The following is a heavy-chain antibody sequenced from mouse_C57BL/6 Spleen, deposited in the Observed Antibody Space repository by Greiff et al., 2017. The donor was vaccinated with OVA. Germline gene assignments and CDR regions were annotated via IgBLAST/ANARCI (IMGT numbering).Heavy chain of an antibody. CDR3: ANYYCGSSYDYAMDY. CDR1: GYTFTSYW. Sequence: VQLQQPGAELVKPGASVKLSCKASGYTFTSYWMHWVKQRPGQGLEWIGMIHPNSGSTNYNEKFKSKATLTVDKSSSTAYMQHSSLTSEDSAVYYCANYYCGSSYDYAMDYWGQGTSVTVSS. D-gene: IGHD1-1*01. J-gene: IGHJ4*01. CDR2: IHPNSGST. V-gene: IGHV1-64*01.